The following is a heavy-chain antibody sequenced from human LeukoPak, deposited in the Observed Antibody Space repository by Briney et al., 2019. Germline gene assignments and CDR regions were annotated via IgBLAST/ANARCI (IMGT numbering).Heavy chain of an antibody. CDR2: INPNSGDT. Sequence: ASVKVSCKASGYTFTGYYMHWVRQAPGQGLEWMGWINPNSGDTKFAQKFQGRVTMTRDTSISTAYMELSRLRSDDTAVYYCARATDISSWYLAYWGQGTLVTVSS. CDR3: ARATDISSWYLAY. CDR1: GYTFTGYY. D-gene: IGHD6-13*01. V-gene: IGHV1-2*02. J-gene: IGHJ4*02.